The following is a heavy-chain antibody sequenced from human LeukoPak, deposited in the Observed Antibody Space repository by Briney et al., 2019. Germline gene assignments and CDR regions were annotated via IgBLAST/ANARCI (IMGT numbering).Heavy chain of an antibody. CDR3: AKDRLDYDFWSGYYYY. CDR2: INSDGSST. D-gene: IGHD3-3*01. CDR1: GFTFSSYW. J-gene: IGHJ4*02. Sequence: GGSLRLSCAASGFTFSSYWMHWVRQAPGKGLVWVSRINSDGSSTSYADSVKGRFTISRDNSKNTLYLQMNSLRAEDTDVYYCAKDRLDYDFWSGYYYYWGQGTLVTVSS. V-gene: IGHV3-74*01.